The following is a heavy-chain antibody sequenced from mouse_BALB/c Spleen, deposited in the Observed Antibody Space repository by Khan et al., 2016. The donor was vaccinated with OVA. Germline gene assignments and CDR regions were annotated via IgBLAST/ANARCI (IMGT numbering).Heavy chain of an antibody. CDR2: ISSGGKT. Sequence: EVELVESGGGLVKPGGSLKLSCAASGFTFSNYAMSWVRQTPEKRLEWVASISSGGKTYYPDSVKGRFTISRDNARNILSLQMSSLRSVDRAMYYCARDDWFAYWGQGTLVTVSA. V-gene: IGHV5-6-5*01. J-gene: IGHJ3*01. CDR3: ARDDWFAY. CDR1: GFTFSNYA.